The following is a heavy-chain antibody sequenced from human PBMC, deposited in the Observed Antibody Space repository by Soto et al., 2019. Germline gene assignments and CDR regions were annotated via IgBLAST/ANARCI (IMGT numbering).Heavy chain of an antibody. J-gene: IGHJ4*02. CDR1: GFIFSNYA. CDR2: ILFDGRNE. Sequence: GGSLKLSCAASGFIFSNYAMHRVRQAPGKGLEWVALILFDGRNEYYADSVKGRFIISRDNSKNTLYLQMNSLRPEDTAVYYCAKDKPPNNDSLSGYSSAFDYCGQGTMVTVYS. V-gene: IGHV3-30*18. D-gene: IGHD3-9*01. CDR3: AKDKPPNNDSLSGYSSAFDY.